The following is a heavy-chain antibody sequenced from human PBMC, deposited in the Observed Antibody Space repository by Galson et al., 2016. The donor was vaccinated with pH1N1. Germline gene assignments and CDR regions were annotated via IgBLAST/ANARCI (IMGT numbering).Heavy chain of an antibody. CDR1: GYSFTSYW. D-gene: IGHD4-23*01. Sequence: QSGAEVKKPGESLKISCKGSGYSFTSYWIGWVRQMPGKGLEWMGIIHPGDSDTRYSPSFQGQVTISADKSISTAYLQWSSLKASDTAMYYCARNETTVVTPGNYYQYMDVWGKGTTVTVSS. J-gene: IGHJ6*03. V-gene: IGHV5-51*03. CDR2: IHPGDSDT. CDR3: ARNETTVVTPGNYYQYMDV.